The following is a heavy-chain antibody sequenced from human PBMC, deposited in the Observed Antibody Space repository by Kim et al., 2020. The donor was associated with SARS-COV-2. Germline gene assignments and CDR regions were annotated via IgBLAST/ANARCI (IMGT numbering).Heavy chain of an antibody. V-gene: IGHV4-31*03. CDR3: ARGRAHHAFDI. CDR1: GGSISSGGYY. Sequence: SETLSLTCTVSGGSISSGGYYWSWIRQHPGKGLEWIGYIYYNGSTYYNPSLKSRVTISVDTSKNQFSLKLSSVTAADTAVYYCARGRAHHAFDIWGQGTMVTVSS. CDR2: IYYNGST. J-gene: IGHJ3*02.